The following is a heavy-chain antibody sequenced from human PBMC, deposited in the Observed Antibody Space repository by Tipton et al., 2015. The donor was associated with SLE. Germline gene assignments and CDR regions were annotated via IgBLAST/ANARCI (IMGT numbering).Heavy chain of an antibody. V-gene: IGHV3-48*01. J-gene: IGHJ4*02. D-gene: IGHD4-17*01. Sequence: SLRLSCAASGFTFSSHSMNWVRQAPGKGLEWISYISASTNTIYYADSVKGRFTISRDNSKNTLYLQMNGLRAEDTAIYYCARDAYGDSTVLLDYWGQGTLVTVAS. CDR2: ISASTNTI. CDR3: ARDAYGDSTVLLDY. CDR1: GFTFSSHS.